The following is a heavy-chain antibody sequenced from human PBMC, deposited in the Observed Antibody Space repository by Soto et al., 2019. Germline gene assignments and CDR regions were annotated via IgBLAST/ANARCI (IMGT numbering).Heavy chain of an antibody. D-gene: IGHD4-17*01. CDR2: IRSSSSTI. CDR3: ARDLNYGLFDY. J-gene: IGHJ4*02. V-gene: IGHV3-48*01. Sequence: AASGFTFSSYSMNWVRQAPGKGLEWVSYIRSSSSTIYYAASVKGRFTISRDNAKNSLYLQMNSLRAEDTAVYYCARDLNYGLFDYWGQGTLVTVSS. CDR1: GFTFSSYS.